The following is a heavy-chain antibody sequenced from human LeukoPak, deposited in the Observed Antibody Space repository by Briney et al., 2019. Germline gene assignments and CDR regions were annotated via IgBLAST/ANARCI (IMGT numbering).Heavy chain of an antibody. CDR2: ISYDGSNK. CDR3: ARDLRKGPPPPTEYGDCGFDP. Sequence: PGGSLRLSCAASGFTFSSYAMHWVRQAPGKGLEWVAVISYDGSNKYYADSVKGRFTISRDNSKNTLYLQMNSLRAEDTAVYYCARDLRKGPPPPTEYGDCGFDPWGQGTLVTVSS. CDR1: GFTFSSYA. J-gene: IGHJ5*02. V-gene: IGHV3-30-3*01. D-gene: IGHD4-17*01.